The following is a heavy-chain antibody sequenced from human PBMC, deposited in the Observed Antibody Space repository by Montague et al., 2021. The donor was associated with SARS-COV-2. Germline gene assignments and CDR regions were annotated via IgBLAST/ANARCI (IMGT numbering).Heavy chain of an antibody. V-gene: IGHV4-34*01. D-gene: IGHD4-23*01. J-gene: IGHJ4*02. CDR1: GGSFSGYY. CDR3: ARWDPQTLTLIGLRGKSASDY. Sequence: SETLSLTCAVYGGSFSGYYWTWIRQSPGKGLEWIAEINHSGTTNYNSNPSLRSRVTISVDTSKSLFSLKLTSVTAADTGVYYCARWDPQTLTLIGLRGKSASDYWGQGTLVTASS. CDR2: INHSGTT.